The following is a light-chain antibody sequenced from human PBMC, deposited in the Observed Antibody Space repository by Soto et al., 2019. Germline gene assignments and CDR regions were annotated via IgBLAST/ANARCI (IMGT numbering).Light chain of an antibody. CDR1: QSVSSN. V-gene: IGKV3-15*01. J-gene: IGKJ1*01. CDR2: GAS. CDR3: QQRSSWPPWT. Sequence: EIVMTQSPATLSVSPGERATLSCRASQSVSSNLAWYQQKPGQAPRLLIYGASTRATGIPARFSGSGSGTDFTLTISSLEPEDFAVYYCQQRSSWPPWTFGQGTKVDI.